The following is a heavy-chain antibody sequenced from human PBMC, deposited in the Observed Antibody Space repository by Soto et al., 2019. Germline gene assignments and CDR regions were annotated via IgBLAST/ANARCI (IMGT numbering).Heavy chain of an antibody. Sequence: GGSLRLSCAASGFTFSSYAMSWVRQAPGKGLEWVSAISGSGGSTYYADSVKGRFTISRDNSKNTLYLQMNSLRAEDTAVYYCAKSPKGTMGQFEKPYYYYYYMDVWGKGTTVTVSS. CDR2: ISGSGGST. CDR3: AKSPKGTMGQFEKPYYYYYYMDV. V-gene: IGHV3-23*01. J-gene: IGHJ6*03. D-gene: IGHD1-1*01. CDR1: GFTFSSYA.